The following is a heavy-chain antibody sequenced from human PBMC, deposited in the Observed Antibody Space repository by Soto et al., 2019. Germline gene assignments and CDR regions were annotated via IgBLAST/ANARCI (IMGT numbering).Heavy chain of an antibody. V-gene: IGHV4-59*08. CDR3: ARQVAARDDYYYYVDV. D-gene: IGHD6-6*01. J-gene: IGHJ6*03. Sequence: QVQLQESGPGLVKASETLSLTCTVSGGSISSYFWSWIRQPPGMGLEWIGHIYYSGCTNYDPSLKSRGPISVDTSTHQVALKLSSGTAADTAVYYCARQVAARDDYYYYVDVWGKGTTVTVS. CDR2: IYYSGCT. CDR1: GGSISSYF.